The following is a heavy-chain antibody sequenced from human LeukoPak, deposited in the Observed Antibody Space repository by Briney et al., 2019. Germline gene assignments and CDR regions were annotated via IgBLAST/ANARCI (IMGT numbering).Heavy chain of an antibody. CDR2: IRYDGSNK. CDR3: ARDLGYFDWWGAHYFDY. Sequence: AGGSLRLSCAASGFTFSSYGMHWVRQAPGKGLEWVAFIRYDGSNKYYADSVKGRFTISRDNSKNTLYLQMNSLRSDDTAVYYCARDLGYFDWWGAHYFDYWGQRTLVTVSS. D-gene: IGHD3-9*01. V-gene: IGHV3-30*02. J-gene: IGHJ4*02. CDR1: GFTFSSYG.